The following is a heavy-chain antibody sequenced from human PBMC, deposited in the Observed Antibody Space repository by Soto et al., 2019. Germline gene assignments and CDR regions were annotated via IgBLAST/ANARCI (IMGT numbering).Heavy chain of an antibody. D-gene: IGHD6-13*01. V-gene: IGHV4-34*01. CDR2: INHSGST. CDR3: ARGGKGNSWYYYGMDV. Sequence: PSETLSLTCAVYGGSFSGYYWSWIRQPPGKGLEWIGEINHSGSTNYNPSLKSRVTISVDTSKNQFSLKLSPVTAADTAVYYCARGGKGNSWYYYGMDVWGQGTTVTVSS. J-gene: IGHJ6*02. CDR1: GGSFSGYY.